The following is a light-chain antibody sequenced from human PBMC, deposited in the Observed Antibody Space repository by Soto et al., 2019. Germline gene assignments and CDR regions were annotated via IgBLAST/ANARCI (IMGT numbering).Light chain of an antibody. V-gene: IGKV1-39*01. CDR3: QQSYDIPT. CDR2: AAS. Sequence: DIQMTQSPSSLSASVGDRVTMTCRASQSIRSYLNWYQQKPGKAPKILIYAASTLQSGVPPRFSGSGSGTDFPLSISSMTPEYFATYYCQQSYDIPTFGQGTKVDIK. J-gene: IGKJ1*01. CDR1: QSIRSY.